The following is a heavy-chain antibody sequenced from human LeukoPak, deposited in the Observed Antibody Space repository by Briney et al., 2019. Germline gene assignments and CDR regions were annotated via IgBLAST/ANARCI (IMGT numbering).Heavy chain of an antibody. CDR3: ASVGAYSSSWYPPDY. V-gene: IGHV1-2*04. CDR2: INPNSGGT. Sequence: VASVKVSCKASGYTFTGYYMHWVRQAPGQGLEWMGWINPNSGGTNYAQKFQGWVTMTRDTSISTAYMELSRLRSDDTAVYYCASVGAYSSSWYPPDYWGQGTLVTVSS. D-gene: IGHD6-13*01. J-gene: IGHJ4*02. CDR1: GYTFTGYY.